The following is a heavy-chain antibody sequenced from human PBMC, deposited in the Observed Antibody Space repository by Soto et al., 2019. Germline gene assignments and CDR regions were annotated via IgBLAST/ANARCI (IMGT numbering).Heavy chain of an antibody. Sequence: GYSVQVSCKASGYTFIDYDINWVRQAAGQGLEWMGXMNPNTGNTAXAXXFEXXXXLXRXTSTSXAYMDLSTLTSEDTAVYYCTRGFRRYSVHWAQGKLVT. V-gene: IGHV1-8*02. CDR2: MNPNTGNT. D-gene: IGHD1-1*01. CDR1: GYTFIDYD. CDR3: TRGFRRYSVH. J-gene: IGHJ4*02.